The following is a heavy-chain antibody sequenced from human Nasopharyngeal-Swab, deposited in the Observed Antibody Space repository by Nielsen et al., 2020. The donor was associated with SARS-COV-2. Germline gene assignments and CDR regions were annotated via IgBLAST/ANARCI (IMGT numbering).Heavy chain of an antibody. CDR1: GYTFTSYG. D-gene: IGHD4-17*01. CDR3: ARAGALTTVNYYYYGMDV. CDR2: ISAYNGNT. Sequence: ASVKVSCKASGYTFTSYGISWVRQAPGQGLEWMGWISAYNGNTNYAQKLQGRVTMTTDTSTSTAYMELRSLRSEDTAVYYCARAGALTTVNYYYYGMDVWGQGTTVTVSS. J-gene: IGHJ6*02. V-gene: IGHV1-18*01.